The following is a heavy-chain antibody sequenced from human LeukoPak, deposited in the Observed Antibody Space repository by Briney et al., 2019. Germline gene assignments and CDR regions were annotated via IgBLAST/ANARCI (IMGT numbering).Heavy chain of an antibody. J-gene: IGHJ4*02. CDR1: GFTFSSYW. V-gene: IGHV3-74*01. Sequence: GGSLRLSCAASGFTFSSYWMHWVRQAPGKGLVWVSRISDGGSTTTYADSVKGRFTISRDNAKNTLYLQMNGLRAEDTAVYYCSRSAYYGGSGNYYDYWGKGTLVTVSS. CDR2: ISDGGSTT. D-gene: IGHD3-22*01. CDR3: SRSAYYGGSGNYYDY.